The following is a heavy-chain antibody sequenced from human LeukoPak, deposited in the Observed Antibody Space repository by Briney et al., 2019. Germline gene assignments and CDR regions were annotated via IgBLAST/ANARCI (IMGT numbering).Heavy chain of an antibody. J-gene: IGHJ4*02. CDR2: ISAYNGNT. CDR1: GYTFTSYG. D-gene: IGHD3-22*01. Sequence: ASVKVSCKASGYTFTSYGISWVRQAPGQGLEWMGWISAYNGNTNYAQKLQGRVTMTTDTSTSTAYMELRSLRSDDTAVYYCARDRSDYYDSSGYYYHHFDYWGQGTLVTVSS. CDR3: ARDRSDYYDSSGYYYHHFDY. V-gene: IGHV1-18*01.